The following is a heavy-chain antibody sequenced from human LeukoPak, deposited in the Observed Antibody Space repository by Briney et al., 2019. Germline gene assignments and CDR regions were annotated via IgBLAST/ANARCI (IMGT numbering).Heavy chain of an antibody. D-gene: IGHD5-24*01. Sequence: GESLKISCKTSGYSFTNNWLGWVRQMSGKGLEWMGIIYPGDSDTRYSPSFQGQVTISVDKSISTAYLQWSSLKASDTAMYYCARQGGYNGKEFDYWGQGTLVTVSS. J-gene: IGHJ4*02. CDR1: GYSFTNNW. V-gene: IGHV5-51*01. CDR2: IYPGDSDT. CDR3: ARQGGYNGKEFDY.